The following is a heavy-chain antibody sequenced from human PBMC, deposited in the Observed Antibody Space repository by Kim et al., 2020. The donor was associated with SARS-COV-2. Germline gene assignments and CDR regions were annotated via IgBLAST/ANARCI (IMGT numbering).Heavy chain of an antibody. D-gene: IGHD3-16*02. V-gene: IGHV3-72*01. CDR2: T. Sequence: TEHAASMQGRFTVSRDNLRNTAVLQMNSLRSDDTGVYYCGRHISYRGMDIWGQGTTVTVSS. CDR3: GRHISYRGMDI. J-gene: IGHJ6*02.